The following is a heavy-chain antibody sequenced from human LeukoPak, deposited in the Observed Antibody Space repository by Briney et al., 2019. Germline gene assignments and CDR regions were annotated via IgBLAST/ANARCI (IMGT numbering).Heavy chain of an antibody. CDR1: GYTFTGYY. D-gene: IGHD3-22*01. CDR3: ARDCRDYYDSTVPSIWFDP. V-gene: IGHV1-2*02. CDR2: VNPNSGGT. J-gene: IGHJ5*02. Sequence: ASVKVSCKASGYTFTGYYMHWVRQAPGQGLEWMGWVNPNSGGTNYAQKFQGRVTMTRDTSISTAYMELSSLRSEDTAVYYCARDCRDYYDSTVPSIWFDPWGQGTLVTVSS.